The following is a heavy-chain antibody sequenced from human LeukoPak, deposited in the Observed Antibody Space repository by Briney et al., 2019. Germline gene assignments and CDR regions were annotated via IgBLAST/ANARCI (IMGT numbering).Heavy chain of an antibody. CDR1: GFTFSSYS. Sequence: GGSLRLSCAASGFTFSSYSMNWVRQAPGKGLEWVSHITASGTAMFYADSVKGRFTISRDNAKNSLYLQMNSLRDEDSAVYYCASSGSYRFDYWGQGTLVTVPS. V-gene: IGHV3-48*02. J-gene: IGHJ4*02. D-gene: IGHD1-26*01. CDR2: ITASGTAM. CDR3: ASSGSYRFDY.